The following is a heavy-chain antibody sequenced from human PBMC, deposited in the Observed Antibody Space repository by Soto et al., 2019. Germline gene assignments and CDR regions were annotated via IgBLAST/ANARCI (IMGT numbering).Heavy chain of an antibody. J-gene: IGHJ2*01. D-gene: IGHD2-8*01. CDR3: AKKNGDYFDH. CDR1: GFTFSSYA. CDR2: LSGSGGGST. V-gene: IGHV3-23*01. Sequence: EVQLLESGGGLVQPGGSLRLSCAASGFTFSSYAMSWVRQAPGKGLEWVSALSGSGGGSTYYADSVKGRFTISRDNSKNMLYQQMNSLRAEDTAVYYCAKKNGDYFDHWGRGTLVTVSS.